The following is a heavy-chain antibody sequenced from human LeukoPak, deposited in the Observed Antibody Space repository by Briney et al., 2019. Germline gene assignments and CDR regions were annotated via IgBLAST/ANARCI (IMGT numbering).Heavy chain of an antibody. J-gene: IGHJ5*02. CDR2: IYSSGSA. V-gene: IGHV4-30-4*07. Sequence: SETLSLTCTVSGGSITSVSYSWTWIRQPPGKGLEWLGYIYSSGSAYYNPSLKSRVTISVDTSKNHFSLRLTSVTAADTAVYYCARTAGKGDYVGWFDPWGQGTLVTVSS. CDR3: ARTAGKGDYVGWFDP. D-gene: IGHD4-17*01. CDR1: GGSITSVSYS.